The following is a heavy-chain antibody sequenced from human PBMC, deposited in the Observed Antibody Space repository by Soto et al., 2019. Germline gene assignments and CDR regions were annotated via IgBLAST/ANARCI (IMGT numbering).Heavy chain of an antibody. V-gene: IGHV3-21*01. CDR1: GFTFSSYS. CDR3: ARAAPVVAATLAY. Sequence: EVQLVESGGGLVKPGGSLRLSCAASGFTFSSYSMNWVRQAPGKGLEWVSSISSSSSYIYYADSVKGRFTISRDNAKNSLYLQMNSLRAEDTAVYYCARAAPVVAATLAYGGQGTLVTVSS. J-gene: IGHJ4*02. D-gene: IGHD2-15*01. CDR2: ISSSSSYI.